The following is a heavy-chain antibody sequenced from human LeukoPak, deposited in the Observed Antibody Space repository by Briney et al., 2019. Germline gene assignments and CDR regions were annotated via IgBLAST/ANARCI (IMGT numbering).Heavy chain of an antibody. CDR2: INTDGSGT. CDR1: GFTFSSYW. Sequence: PGGSLRLSCAASGFTFSSYWMHWVRQAPGKGLVWVSRINTDGSGTSYADSVKGRFTISRDNAKNTLYLQMNSLRAEDTAVYYCARDSGSYYFDYWGQGTLVTVSS. CDR3: ARDSGSYYFDY. D-gene: IGHD1-26*01. V-gene: IGHV3-74*01. J-gene: IGHJ4*02.